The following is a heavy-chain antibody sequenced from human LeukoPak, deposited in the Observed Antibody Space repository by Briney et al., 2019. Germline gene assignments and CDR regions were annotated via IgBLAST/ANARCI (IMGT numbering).Heavy chain of an antibody. J-gene: IGHJ4*02. CDR3: AKDQDLYYDSSGYSPDY. D-gene: IGHD3-22*01. CDR1: GFTFSSYG. CDR2: ISGSSSTI. V-gene: IGHV3-48*01. Sequence: PGGSLRLSCAASGFTFSSYGMNWVRQAPGKGLEWVSYISGSSSTIYYADSMKGRFSISRDNAKNSLYLQMYSLRAEDTAVYYCAKDQDLYYDSSGYSPDYWGQGTLVTVSS.